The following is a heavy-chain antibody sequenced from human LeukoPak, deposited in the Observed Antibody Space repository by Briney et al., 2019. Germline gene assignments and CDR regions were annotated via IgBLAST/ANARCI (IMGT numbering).Heavy chain of an antibody. D-gene: IGHD6-19*01. Sequence: PSETLSLTCAVSGGSISSSSFFWGWIRQPPGKGLEWIGSIYYSGSTYYNVSLKSRVTISVDTSKNQFSLKLNSVTAADTAVYYCARVAVAVARGVYWGQGTLVTVSS. CDR3: ARVAVAVARGVY. CDR2: IYYSGST. V-gene: IGHV4-39*07. CDR1: GGSISSSSFF. J-gene: IGHJ4*02.